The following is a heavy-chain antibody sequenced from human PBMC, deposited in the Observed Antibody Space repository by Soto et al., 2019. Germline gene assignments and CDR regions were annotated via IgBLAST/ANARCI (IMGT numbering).Heavy chain of an antibody. Sequence: LRLSCAASGFIFSSYAMTWVRQGPGKGLEWVSGISGNGGTTYYADSVKGRFIISRDNSKNTLFLQMNSLRAEDSAIYYCAKRFAYSSGLDGFDIWGQGTMVTVSS. J-gene: IGHJ3*02. CDR2: ISGNGGTT. D-gene: IGHD6-19*01. CDR3: AKRFAYSSGLDGFDI. V-gene: IGHV3-23*01. CDR1: GFIFSSYA.